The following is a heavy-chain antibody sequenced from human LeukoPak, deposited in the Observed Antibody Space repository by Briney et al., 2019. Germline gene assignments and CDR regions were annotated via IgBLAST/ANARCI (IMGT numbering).Heavy chain of an antibody. D-gene: IGHD1-1*01. CDR3: ATHGRELDY. J-gene: IGHJ4*02. CDR2: ISSSSSYI. Sequence: PVGSLRLSCAPSGFTSSSYSMNSVRQAPRKRVEWVSSISSSSSYIYYADSVKGRFTISRDNAKNSLYLQMNSLRAEDTAVYYCATHGRELDYWGQGTLVTVSS. CDR1: GFTSSSYS. V-gene: IGHV3-21*01.